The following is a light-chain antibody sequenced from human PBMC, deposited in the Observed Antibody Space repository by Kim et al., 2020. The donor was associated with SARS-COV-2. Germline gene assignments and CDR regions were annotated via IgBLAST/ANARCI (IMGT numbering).Light chain of an antibody. Sequence: GQTVTSSCSRSSGSIASNYVQWYQQRPGSAPTTVIYEDNQRPSGVPARFSGSIDSSSNSASLTISGLKTEDEADYYCQSYDSSNQVFGGGTQLTVL. CDR2: EDN. V-gene: IGLV6-57*03. CDR1: SGSIASNY. J-gene: IGLJ3*02. CDR3: QSYDSSNQV.